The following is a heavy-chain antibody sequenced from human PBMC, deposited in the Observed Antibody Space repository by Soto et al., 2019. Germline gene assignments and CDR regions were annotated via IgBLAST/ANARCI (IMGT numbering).Heavy chain of an antibody. CDR1: GGSISSYS. D-gene: IGHD5-12*01. CDR2: IYDSGNT. V-gene: IGHV4-59*01. Sequence: SETLFLPCTVSGGSISSYSWNWIRRSPGKGLQWIGQIYDSGNTYYNPSLKSRVTISVDTSKNQFSLKLSSVTAADTAVYYCARDKLVATVGWFDPWGQGTLVTVSS. J-gene: IGHJ5*02. CDR3: ARDKLVATVGWFDP.